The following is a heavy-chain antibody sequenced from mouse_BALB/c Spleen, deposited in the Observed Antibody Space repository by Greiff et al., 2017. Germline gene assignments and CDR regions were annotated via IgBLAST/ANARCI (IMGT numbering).Heavy chain of an antibody. Sequence: QVQLQQSGAELAKPGASVKMSCKASGYTFTSYWMHWVKQRPGQGMEWIGYINPSTGYTEYNQKFKDKATLTADKSSSTAYMQMSSLTSEDSAVYYCARRDRYGFAYWGQGTLVTVSA. CDR2: INPSTGYT. V-gene: IGHV1-7*01. CDR3: ARRDRYGFAY. J-gene: IGHJ3*01. D-gene: IGHD2-14*01. CDR1: GYTFTSYW.